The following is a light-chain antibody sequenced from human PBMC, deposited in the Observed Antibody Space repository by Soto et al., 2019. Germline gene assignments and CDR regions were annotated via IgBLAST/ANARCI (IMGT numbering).Light chain of an antibody. CDR2: DVS. J-gene: IGLJ1*01. Sequence: QSVLTQPASVSGSPGQSITISCTGTSRDVGGYNYVSWYQQHPGKAPKLMIYDVSNRPSGVSNRFSGSKSGNTASLTISGLQAEDEADYYCSSYTSSSTLYAFGTGTKVTVL. CDR1: SRDVGGYNY. CDR3: SSYTSSSTLYA. V-gene: IGLV2-14*01.